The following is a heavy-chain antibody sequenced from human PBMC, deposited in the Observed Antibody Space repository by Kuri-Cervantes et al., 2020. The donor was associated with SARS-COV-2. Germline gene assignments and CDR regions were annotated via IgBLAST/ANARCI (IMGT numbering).Heavy chain of an antibody. CDR2: IYYSGST. J-gene: IGHJ3*02. Sequence: SETLSLTCTVSGGSISSSSYYWGWIRQPPGKGLEWIGSIYYSGSTYYNPSLKSRVTISVDTSKNQFSLKLSSVTAADTAVYYCARPLALYYDFRSGYPYDAFDIWGQGTMVTVSS. CDR3: ARPLALYYDFRSGYPYDAFDI. V-gene: IGHV4-39*01. CDR1: GGSISSSSYY. D-gene: IGHD3-3*01.